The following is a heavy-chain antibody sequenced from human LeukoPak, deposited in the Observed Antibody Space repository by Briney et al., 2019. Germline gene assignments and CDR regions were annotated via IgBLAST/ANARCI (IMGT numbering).Heavy chain of an antibody. Sequence: ASVKVSCKASGYTFTSYDINWVRQATGQGLEWMGWMNPNSGNTGYAQKFQGRVTMTRNTSISTAYMKLSSLRSEDTAVYYCARGPADVDYGWFDPWGQGTLVTVSS. V-gene: IGHV1-8*01. CDR2: MNPNSGNT. J-gene: IGHJ5*02. CDR1: GYTFTSYD. D-gene: IGHD4-17*01. CDR3: ARGPADVDYGWFDP.